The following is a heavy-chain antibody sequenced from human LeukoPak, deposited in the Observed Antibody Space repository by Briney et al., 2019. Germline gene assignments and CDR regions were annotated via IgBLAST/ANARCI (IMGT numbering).Heavy chain of an antibody. CDR3: ARALAVAGTGGFDP. J-gene: IGHJ5*02. Sequence: GSLRLSCAASGFTFTSYWMHWVRQAPGKGLVWVSRINTDGSSTSYADSVKGRFTISRDNAKNTLYLQMSSLRAEDTAVYYCARALAVAGTGGFDPWGQGTLVTVSS. D-gene: IGHD6-19*01. V-gene: IGHV3-74*01. CDR2: INTDGSST. CDR1: GFTFTSYW.